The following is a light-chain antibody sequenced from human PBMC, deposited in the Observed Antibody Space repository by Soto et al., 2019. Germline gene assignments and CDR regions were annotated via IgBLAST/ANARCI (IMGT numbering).Light chain of an antibody. CDR3: QQYNSYPGT. J-gene: IGKJ1*01. Sequence: DIQMTQSPSTLSASVGDRVTITCRASQSISSWLAWYQQKPGKAPKLLIYKASSLERGVPSRFSGSRSGTASTLTISTLQPDDFATYYCQQYNSYPGTFGQGTKVEIK. CDR2: KAS. CDR1: QSISSW. V-gene: IGKV1-5*03.